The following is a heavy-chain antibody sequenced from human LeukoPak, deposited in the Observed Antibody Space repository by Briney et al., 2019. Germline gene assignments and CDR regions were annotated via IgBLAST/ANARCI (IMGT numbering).Heavy chain of an antibody. V-gene: IGHV3-48*01. J-gene: IGHJ3*02. Sequence: GGSLRLSCAASGFTFSSYSTNWVRQAPGKGLEWVSYISSSSSTIYYADSVKGRFTISRDNAKNSLYLQMDSLRAEDTAVYYCARDSARVTSHLFDIWGQGTMVTVSS. CDR2: ISSSSSTI. CDR1: GFTFSSYS. D-gene: IGHD2-21*02. CDR3: ARDSARVTSHLFDI.